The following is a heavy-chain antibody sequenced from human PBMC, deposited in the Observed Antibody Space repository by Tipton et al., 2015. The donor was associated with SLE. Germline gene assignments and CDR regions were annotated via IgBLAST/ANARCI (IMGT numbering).Heavy chain of an antibody. CDR1: GGSISSDH. CDR2: ISDGGGT. J-gene: IGHJ6*02. D-gene: IGHD2-21*02. CDR3: ARGMVTCRGAIIGVDV. Sequence: TLSLTCSVSGGSISSDHWIWIRQPPGKGLEWLGYISDGGGTNYNPSLKSRVTISVGPAKNKFSLKLTPVTAPDTAVYYCARGMVTCRGAIIGVDVWGQGATVNVSS. V-gene: IGHV4-4*09.